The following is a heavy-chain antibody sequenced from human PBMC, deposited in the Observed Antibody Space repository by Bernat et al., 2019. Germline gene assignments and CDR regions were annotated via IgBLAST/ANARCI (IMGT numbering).Heavy chain of an antibody. CDR1: GGSISNYY. D-gene: IGHD3-22*01. CDR2: IYNSGST. CDR3: TRMYYYDSSGYFDQGFAFEI. V-gene: IGHV4-59*01. Sequence: QVQLQESGPGLVKPSETLSLTCTVSGGSISNYYWSWIRQPPGKGLEWIGYIYNSGSTNYNPSPKSRVTISVDTSKNQLSLRLSSVTAADTAMYYCTRMYYYDSSGYFDQGFAFEIWGQGTMVTVSS. J-gene: IGHJ3*02.